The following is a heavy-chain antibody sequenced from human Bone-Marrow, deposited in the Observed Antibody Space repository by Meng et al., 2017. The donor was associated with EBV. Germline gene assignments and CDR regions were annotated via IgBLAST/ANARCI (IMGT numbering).Heavy chain of an antibody. J-gene: IGHJ2*01. CDR3: ARSAKGYFGL. CDR2: TNQSGST. CDR1: GGAFRVYD. Sequence: VPLEWWGAGDVTPSGTRSLTCSGDGGAFRVYDWSGTGQPPRNGVDWIEETNQSGSTHCSPFLRSRVTVSVDTSKHRFSLKLSSVTAADTAVFYCARSAKGYFGLWGRGTLVTVSS. V-gene: IGHV4-34*01.